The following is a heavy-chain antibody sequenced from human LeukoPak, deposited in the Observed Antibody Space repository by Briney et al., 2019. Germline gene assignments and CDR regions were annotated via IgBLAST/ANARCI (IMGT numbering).Heavy chain of an antibody. V-gene: IGHV4-34*01. CDR2: INHSGRT. D-gene: IGHD2-2*01. Sequence: WETLSLTCAAYGGSFSDYFWGWIRQPPGKGLEWIGEINHSGRTYYNPSLKSRVTISVEPSKNQFSLNLSSVTAADTAVHYCARDGVVVLAAIHYGMDVWGEGTTDTVST. J-gene: IGHJ6*04. CDR3: ARDGVVVLAAIHYGMDV. CDR1: GGSFSDYF.